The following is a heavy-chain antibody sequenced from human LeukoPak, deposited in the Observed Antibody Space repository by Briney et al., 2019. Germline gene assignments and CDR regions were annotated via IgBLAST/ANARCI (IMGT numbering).Heavy chain of an antibody. CDR3: TRGRRGVFNDAFDI. CDR1: GFTYRTYD. CDR2: ISGRGDNT. V-gene: IGHV3-23*01. J-gene: IGHJ3*02. D-gene: IGHD3-10*01. Sequence: GGSLRLSCAASGFTYRTYDMNWVGQAPGKGLEWVAAISGRGDNTYYVDSVKGRFTISRDNSRNTLYLHLNSLRAEDTAIHYCTRGRRGVFNDAFDIWGPGTVVTVSS.